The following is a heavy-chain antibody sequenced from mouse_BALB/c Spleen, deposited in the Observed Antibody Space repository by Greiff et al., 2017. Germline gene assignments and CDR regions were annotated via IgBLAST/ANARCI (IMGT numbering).Heavy chain of an antibody. V-gene: IGHV1-28*01. CDR2: IDPFNGGT. Sequence: EVQLQQSGPELMKPGASVKISCKASGYSFTSYYMHWVKQSHGKSLEWIGYIDPFNGGTSYNQKFKGKATLTVDKSSSTAYMHLSSLTSEDSAVYYCARWLQTWFAYWGQGTLVTVSA. CDR3: ARWLQTWFAY. CDR1: GYSFTSYY. D-gene: IGHD2-2*01. J-gene: IGHJ3*01.